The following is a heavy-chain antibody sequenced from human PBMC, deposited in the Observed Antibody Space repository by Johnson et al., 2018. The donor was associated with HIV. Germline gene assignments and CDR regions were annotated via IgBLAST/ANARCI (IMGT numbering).Heavy chain of an antibody. CDR2: IWYDGSNK. CDR3: AIAGGSGDAFVI. Sequence: QVQLVESGGGVVQPGRSLRLSCAASGFTFSSFGMHWVRQAPGKGLEWVAVIWYDGSNKYYADSVKGRFTISRYNSKNTLYLQMNSLRAEDTAVYYCAIAGGSGDAFVIWGQGTMVTVSS. J-gene: IGHJ3*02. V-gene: IGHV3-33*01. CDR1: GFTFSSFG. D-gene: IGHD3-10*01.